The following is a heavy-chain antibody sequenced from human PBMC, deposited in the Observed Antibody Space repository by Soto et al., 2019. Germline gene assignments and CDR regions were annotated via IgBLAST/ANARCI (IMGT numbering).Heavy chain of an antibody. J-gene: IGHJ4*02. Sequence: ASVKVSCKASGYTFTASYIHWLRQAPGQGLEWMGWINPDSGITNYAQKFQGRVTMTRDTSISTAYMELSRLRSDDTAVYYCARDAEVSLRYFDWLPTHYFDYWGQGTLVTVSS. CDR2: INPDSGIT. D-gene: IGHD3-9*01. CDR1: GYTFTASY. V-gene: IGHV1-2*02. CDR3: ARDAEVSLRYFDWLPTHYFDY.